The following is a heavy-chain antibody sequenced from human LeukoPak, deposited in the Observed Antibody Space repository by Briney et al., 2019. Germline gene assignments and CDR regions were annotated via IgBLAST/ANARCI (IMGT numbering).Heavy chain of an antibody. CDR1: GYTFTSYA. Sequence: GASVKVSCKASGYTFTSYAMHWVRQAPGQRLEWMGWINAGNGNTKYSQKFQGRVTITRDTSASTAYMELSSLRSEDTAVYYCARDLGTVVAPFNQDYWGQGTLVTVSS. V-gene: IGHV1-3*01. CDR3: ARDLGTVVAPFNQDY. J-gene: IGHJ4*02. CDR2: INAGNGNT. D-gene: IGHD2-15*01.